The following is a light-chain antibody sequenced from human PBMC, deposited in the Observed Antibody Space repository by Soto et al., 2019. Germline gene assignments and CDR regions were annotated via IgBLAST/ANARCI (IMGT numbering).Light chain of an antibody. CDR1: QSISSW. J-gene: IGKJ2*01. V-gene: IGKV1-5*01. CDR3: QQYNSYSPDT. Sequence: DIQMTQSPSTLSASVGDRVTITCRASQSISSWLAWYQQKPGKAPKLLIYDASSLESGVPSRFSGSGSGTEFTLTISSLQTDDFATYSCQQYNSYSPDTFGQGTKLEIK. CDR2: DAS.